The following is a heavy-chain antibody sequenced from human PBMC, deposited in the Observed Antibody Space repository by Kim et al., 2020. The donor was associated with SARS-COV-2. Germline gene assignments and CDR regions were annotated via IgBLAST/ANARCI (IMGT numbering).Heavy chain of an antibody. CDR1: GGSVSSGSYY. CDR2: IYYSGST. CDR3: ARDRGYSSSWYDY. Sequence: SETLSLTCTVSGGSVSSGSYYWSWIRQPPGKGLEWIGYIYYSGSTNYNPSLKSRVTISVDTSKNQFSLKLSSVTAADTAVYYCARDRGYSSSWYDYWGQGTLVTVSS. V-gene: IGHV4-61*01. D-gene: IGHD6-13*01. J-gene: IGHJ4*02.